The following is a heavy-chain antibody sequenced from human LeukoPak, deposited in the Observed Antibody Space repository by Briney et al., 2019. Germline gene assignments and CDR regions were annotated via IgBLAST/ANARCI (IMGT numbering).Heavy chain of an antibody. Sequence: GGSLRLSCAASGFTFSSYAMSWVRQAPGRGLEWVSAISGSGGSTYYADSVKGRFTISRDNSKNTLYLQMNSLRAEDTAVYYCAKREYSYGLYYFDYWGQGTLVTVSS. J-gene: IGHJ4*02. CDR3: AKREYSYGLYYFDY. D-gene: IGHD5-18*01. CDR1: GFTFSSYA. V-gene: IGHV3-23*01. CDR2: ISGSGGST.